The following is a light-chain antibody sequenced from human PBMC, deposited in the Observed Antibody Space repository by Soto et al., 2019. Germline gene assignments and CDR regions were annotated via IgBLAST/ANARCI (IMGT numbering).Light chain of an antibody. V-gene: IGLV1-40*01. Sequence: QSVLTQPPSVSEAPGQRITITCTGSSSNIGAGYDAHWYQQVPGTGPKLLIYENNNRPSGVPDRFSGSKSGTSASLAITGLQAYDEADYYCQSYDSSLSGYVFGTRTKLTVL. J-gene: IGLJ1*01. CDR3: QSYDSSLSGYV. CDR2: ENN. CDR1: SSNIGAGYD.